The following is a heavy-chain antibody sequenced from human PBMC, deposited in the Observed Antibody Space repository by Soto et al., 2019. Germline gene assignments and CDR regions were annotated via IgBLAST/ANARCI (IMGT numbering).Heavy chain of an antibody. J-gene: IGHJ4*02. D-gene: IGHD6-13*01. CDR2: IYYSGST. CDR1: GGSISSGGYY. Sequence: QVQLQESGPGLVKPSQTLSLTCTVSGGSISSGGYYWSCIRQHPAKGLEWIGYIYYSGSTYYNPSLKSRVTISVDTSKNQFSLKLSSVTAEDTAVYYCARESSSWPLVRRSFDYWGQGTLVTVSS. CDR3: ARESSSWPLVRRSFDY. V-gene: IGHV4-31*03.